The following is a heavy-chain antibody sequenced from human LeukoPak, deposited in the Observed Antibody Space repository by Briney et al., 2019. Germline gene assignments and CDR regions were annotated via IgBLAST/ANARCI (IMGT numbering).Heavy chain of an antibody. CDR3: ARSRQASGLFNS. V-gene: IGHV4-30-2*01. J-gene: IGHJ5*01. D-gene: IGHD3-10*01. CDR1: GYAITSGGFS. Sequence: SQTLSLTCTVSGYAITSGGFSWNWIRQPPGKGLEWIGCIYDRGPAYYNPSLKSRFTISVDRPKNQFFLNVTSLTAADTAVYYCARSRQASGLFNSWGQGTLVVVSS. CDR2: IYDRGPA.